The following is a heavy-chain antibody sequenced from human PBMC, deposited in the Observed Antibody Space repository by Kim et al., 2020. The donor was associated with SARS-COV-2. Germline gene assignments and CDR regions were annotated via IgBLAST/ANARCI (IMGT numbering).Heavy chain of an antibody. CDR3: ARDRLGYAHDAFDI. V-gene: IGHV3-33*01. Sequence: GGSLRLSCAASGFTFSSYGMHWVRQAPGKGLEWVAVIWYDGSNKYYADSVKGRFTISRDNSKNTLYLQMNSLRAEDTAVYYCARDRLGYAHDAFDIWGQGTMVTVSS. CDR2: IWYDGSNK. J-gene: IGHJ3*02. D-gene: IGHD2-2*01. CDR1: GFTFSSYG.